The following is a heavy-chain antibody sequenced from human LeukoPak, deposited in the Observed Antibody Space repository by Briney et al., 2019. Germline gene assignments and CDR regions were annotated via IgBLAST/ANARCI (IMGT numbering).Heavy chain of an antibody. D-gene: IGHD2-2*01. CDR2: IKSKPNGGTT. CDR3: ARDRCSSTSCHLWDYFDY. V-gene: IGHV3-15*01. CDR1: GFTFANAW. Sequence: TGGSLRLSCAASGFTFANAWMSWVRQAPGKGLEWVARIKSKPNGGTTDYAAPVKGRFSVSRDDSESTLYLQMNSLKTEDTAVYYCARDRCSSTSCHLWDYFDYWGQGALVTVSS. J-gene: IGHJ4*02.